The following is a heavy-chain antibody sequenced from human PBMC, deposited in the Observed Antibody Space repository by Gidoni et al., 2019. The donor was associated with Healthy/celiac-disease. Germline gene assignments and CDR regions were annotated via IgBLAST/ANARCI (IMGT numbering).Heavy chain of an antibody. CDR1: GFTVSSNY. V-gene: IGHV3-53*02. D-gene: IGHD1-26*01. J-gene: IGHJ3*02. Sequence: EVQLVETGGGLIQPGGSLRLSCAASGFTVSSNYMSWVRQAPGKGLEWVSVIYSGGSTYYADSGKGRFTISRDNSKNTLYLQMNSLRAEDTAVYYCARDVTYGTDAFDIWGQGTMVTVSS. CDR3: ARDVTYGTDAFDI. CDR2: IYSGGST.